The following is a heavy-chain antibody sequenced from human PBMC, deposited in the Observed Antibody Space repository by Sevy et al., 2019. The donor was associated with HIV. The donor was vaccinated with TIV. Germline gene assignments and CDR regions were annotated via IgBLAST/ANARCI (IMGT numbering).Heavy chain of an antibody. V-gene: IGHV3-23*01. CDR3: AKDLFYCSGGSCYSAFDY. CDR1: GFTFSSYA. D-gene: IGHD2-15*01. Sequence: GGSLRLSCAASGFTFSSYAMSWVRQAPGKGLEWVSAISGSGGSTYNADSVKGRFTISRDNSKNTLYLQMNSLRAEDTAVYYCAKDLFYCSGGSCYSAFDYWGQGTLVTVSS. CDR2: ISGSGGST. J-gene: IGHJ4*02.